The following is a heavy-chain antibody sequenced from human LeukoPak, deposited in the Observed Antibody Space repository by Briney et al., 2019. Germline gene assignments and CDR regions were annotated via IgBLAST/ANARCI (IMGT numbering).Heavy chain of an antibody. CDR1: GFTFNTYD. CDR2: ISGGGSLT. D-gene: IGHD6-6*01. V-gene: IGHV3-48*03. Sequence: GGSLRLSCAASGFTFNTYDMIWVRQAPGKGLEWLSDISGGGSLTYYEDSVKGRFTISRDKAKNSLYLKMNSLRVEDTAVYYCGADRGGGAREFDYWGQGTLVTVSS. J-gene: IGHJ4*02. CDR3: GADRGGGAREFDY.